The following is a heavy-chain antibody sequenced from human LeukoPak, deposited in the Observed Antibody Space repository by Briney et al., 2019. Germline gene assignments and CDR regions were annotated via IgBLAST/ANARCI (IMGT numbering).Heavy chain of an antibody. CDR3: ARHVARIAAAGTVWWFDP. CDR2: IYYSGST. J-gene: IGHJ5*02. V-gene: IGHV4-59*08. Sequence: SETLSLTCTVSGGSISSYYWSWIRQPPGKGLEWIGYIYYSGSTNCNPSLKSRATISVDTSKNQFSLKLSSVTAADTAVYYCARHVARIAAAGTVWWFDPWGQGTLVTVSS. CDR1: GGSISSYY. D-gene: IGHD6-13*01.